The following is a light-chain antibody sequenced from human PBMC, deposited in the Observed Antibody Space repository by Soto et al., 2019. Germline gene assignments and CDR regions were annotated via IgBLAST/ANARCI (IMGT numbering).Light chain of an antibody. CDR3: QQHNNWPPWT. CDR1: QRVSSN. CDR2: GAS. J-gene: IGKJ1*01. Sequence: EIVMTQSPATLSVSPGERATLSCRASQRVSSNLAWYQQKPGQAPRLLMYGASTRATGIPDRFSGSGSGTECTLTISSLQSEDFAVYYCQQHNNWPPWTFGQGTKVEIK. V-gene: IGKV3-15*01.